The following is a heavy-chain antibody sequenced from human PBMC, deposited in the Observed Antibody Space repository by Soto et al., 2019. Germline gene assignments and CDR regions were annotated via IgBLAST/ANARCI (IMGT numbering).Heavy chain of an antibody. CDR2: INHSGST. J-gene: IGHJ5*02. V-gene: IGHV4-34*01. Sequence: PSETLSLTCAVYGGSFSGYYWSWIRQPPGKGLEWIGEINHSGSTNYNPSLKSRVTISVDTSKNQFSLKLSSVTAADTAVYYCARVSPRGIVVVPAAIRNNWFDPWGQGTLVTVSS. CDR3: ARVSPRGIVVVPAAIRNNWFDP. D-gene: IGHD2-2*01. CDR1: GGSFSGYY.